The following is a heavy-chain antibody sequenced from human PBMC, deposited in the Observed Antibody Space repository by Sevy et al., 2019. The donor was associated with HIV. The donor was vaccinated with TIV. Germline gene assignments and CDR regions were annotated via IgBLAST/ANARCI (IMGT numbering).Heavy chain of an antibody. Sequence: GGSLRLSCAASGFSLNSYWMSWVRQAPGKGLEWVANIKQDGSAKYYVDSVKGRFTISRDNARNLLYLQMNSLRAEDTALYYCVRAIAADGSFWGQGTLVTVS. CDR1: GFSLNSYW. J-gene: IGHJ4*02. D-gene: IGHD6-13*01. CDR3: VRAIAADGSF. CDR2: IKQDGSAK. V-gene: IGHV3-7*01.